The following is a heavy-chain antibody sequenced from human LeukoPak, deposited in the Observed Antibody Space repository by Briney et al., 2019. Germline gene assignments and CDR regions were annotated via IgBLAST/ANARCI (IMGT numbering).Heavy chain of an antibody. D-gene: IGHD6-13*01. Sequence: PETLSLTYAVSGGSLSSSNWWSWVRPPPVNALLLFGEIYHSGSTNYNPSLKSRVTISVDKSKNQFSLKLSSVTVADTAVYYCARVVSMLVRAFDIWGQGTMVTVSS. V-gene: IGHV4-4*03. CDR1: GGSLSSSNW. CDR3: ARVVSMLVRAFDI. CDR2: IYHSGST. J-gene: IGHJ3*02.